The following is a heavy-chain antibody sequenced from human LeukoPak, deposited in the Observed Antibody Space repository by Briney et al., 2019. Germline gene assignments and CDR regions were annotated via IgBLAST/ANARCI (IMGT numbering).Heavy chain of an antibody. CDR1: GFTVSSKY. J-gene: IGHJ5*02. CDR3: ARDNFYGSGTLDP. D-gene: IGHD3-10*01. V-gene: IGHV3-66*01. CDR2: IYSGGST. Sequence: PGGFPILSCADSGFTVSSKYLSWVRKATGKGLEWVSVIYSGGSTYYADSVKGRFTISRDNSKNTLYLQMNSLRAEDTAVYYCARDNFYGSGTLDPWGQGTLVTVSS.